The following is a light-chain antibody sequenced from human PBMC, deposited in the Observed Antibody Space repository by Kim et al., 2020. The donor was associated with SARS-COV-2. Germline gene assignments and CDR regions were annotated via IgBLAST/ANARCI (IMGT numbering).Light chain of an antibody. J-gene: IGLJ3*02. CDR2: RNN. Sequence: RVTISCCVRSTNNISNYVYWYHQLPGTAPQHLISRNNQRPSGVPARFSCSKSGTSASLAIIGLRSEDEADYYCAAWDDSLSGWVFGGGTQLTVL. CDR3: AAWDDSLSGWV. V-gene: IGLV1-47*01. CDR1: STNNISNY.